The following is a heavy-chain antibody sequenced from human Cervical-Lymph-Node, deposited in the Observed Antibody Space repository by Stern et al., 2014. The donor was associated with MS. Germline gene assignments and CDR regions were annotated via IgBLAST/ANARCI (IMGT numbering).Heavy chain of an antibody. CDR2: IYYDGSNR. CDR3: AREGGNTAEYFQH. J-gene: IGHJ1*01. Sequence: QVQLVESGAGVVQPGRSLRLSCAASGFTFSSSGMHWVRQAPGKGLEWLAIIYYDGSNRYYADSVKGRFTISRDNSKNTLYLQMNSLRAEDTAVYYCAREGGNTAEYFQHWGQGTLVTVSS. D-gene: IGHD4-23*01. V-gene: IGHV3-33*01. CDR1: GFTFSSSG.